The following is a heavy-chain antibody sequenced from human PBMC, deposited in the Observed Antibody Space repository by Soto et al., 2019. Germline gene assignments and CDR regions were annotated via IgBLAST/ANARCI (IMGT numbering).Heavy chain of an antibody. D-gene: IGHD3-10*01. J-gene: IGHJ4*02. V-gene: IGHV4-59*08. CDR3: ARHNYGSGSTYFDY. CDR1: GGSISSYY. CDR2: IYYSGST. Sequence: SETLALTCTVSGGSISSYYWSWLWQPPGKGLEWIGYIYYSGSTNYNPSLKSRVTISVDTSKNQFSLKLNSMTAADTAVYYCARHNYGSGSTYFDYWGQGTQVTDSS.